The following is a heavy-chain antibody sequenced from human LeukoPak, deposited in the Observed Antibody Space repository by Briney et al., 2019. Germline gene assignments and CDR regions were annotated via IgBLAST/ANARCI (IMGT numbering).Heavy chain of an antibody. CDR2: ISGSGGFT. V-gene: IGHV3-23*01. CDR1: VFVFSDYA. Sequence: GWSLRLSCAASVFVFSDYAMSWVRQAPGKGLDWVSVISGSGGFTYNVDSVKGRFTISRDNSKKTLYLQMNSLQAEDTAVYYCTKGRPWEDDAFDIWGQGTMVTVSS. D-gene: IGHD1-26*01. CDR3: TKGRPWEDDAFDI. J-gene: IGHJ3*02.